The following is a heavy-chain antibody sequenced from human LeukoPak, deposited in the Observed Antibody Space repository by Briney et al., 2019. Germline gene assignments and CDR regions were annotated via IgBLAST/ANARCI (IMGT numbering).Heavy chain of an antibody. V-gene: IGHV3-23*01. CDR3: ANPRESVGYSYGLFLDY. CDR1: GGSISSSN. CDR2: ISGSGGST. Sequence: PSETLSLTCAVSGGSISSSNWWSWVRQAPGKGLEWVSAISGSGGSTYYADSVKGRFTISRDNSKNTLYLQMNSLRAEDTAVYYCANPRESVGYSYGLFLDYWGQEPWSPSPQ. D-gene: IGHD5-18*01. J-gene: IGHJ4*01.